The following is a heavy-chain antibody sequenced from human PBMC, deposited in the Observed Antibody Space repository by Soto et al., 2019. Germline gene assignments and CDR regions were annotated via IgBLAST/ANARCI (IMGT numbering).Heavy chain of an antibody. V-gene: IGHV3-23*01. CDR1: GFTFSSYA. Sequence: VGSLRFSCAASGFTFSSYAMNWVRQAPGKGLEWFAGVSASGGGTSYADSVKGRFTISSDNSKDTLFLQMNSLRAEDTAVYYCAKSSSWAHHYAMDVWGQGTTVTVSS. CDR3: AKSSSWAHHYAMDV. J-gene: IGHJ6*02. CDR2: VSASGGGT. D-gene: IGHD3-16*01.